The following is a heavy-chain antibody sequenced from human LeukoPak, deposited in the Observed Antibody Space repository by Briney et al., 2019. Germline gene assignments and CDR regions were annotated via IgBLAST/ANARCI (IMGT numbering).Heavy chain of an antibody. J-gene: IGHJ6*02. D-gene: IGHD3-10*01. CDR1: NFTLNSYG. CDR2: ISYDGTDV. V-gene: IGHV3-30*18. CDR3: AKDSGGHIYSPGRHYYALDV. Sequence: PGGSLRLSCAASNFTLNSYGMHWVRQAPGKGLDWVAVISYDGTDVYYADSVKGRFTISRDNSKNTLNLQMDSLRAEDTAVYYCAKDSGGHIYSPGRHYYALDVWGQGTTVTVSS.